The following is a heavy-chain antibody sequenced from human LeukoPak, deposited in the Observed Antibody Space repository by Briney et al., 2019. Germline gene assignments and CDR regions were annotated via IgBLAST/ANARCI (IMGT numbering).Heavy chain of an antibody. CDR3: AKSDLGHRSRQVGHFDY. CDR2: ISYDGSNK. V-gene: IGHV3-30*18. J-gene: IGHJ4*02. D-gene: IGHD2-15*01. Sequence: ERSLRLSCAASGFTFSTYGMHRVRQAPGKGLEWVAVISYDGSNKYYTDSVKGRFTISRDNSKNTLYLQMNSLRTEDTAVYYCAKSDLGHRSRQVGHFDYWGQGTLVTVSS. CDR1: GFTFSTYG.